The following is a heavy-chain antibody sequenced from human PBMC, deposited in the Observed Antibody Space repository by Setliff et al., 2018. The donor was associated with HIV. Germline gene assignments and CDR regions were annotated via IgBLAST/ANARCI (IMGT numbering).Heavy chain of an antibody. J-gene: IGHJ6*02. D-gene: IGHD3-10*01. CDR3: ARITMVRGVYYGMDV. CDR1: GGSISSGSYY. V-gene: IGHV4-61*02. Sequence: SETLSLTCTVSGGSISSGSYYWSWIRQPAGKGLEWIGRIYTSGSTNYNPSLKSRVTISVDTSKNQFSRKLSSVTAADTAVYYCARITMVRGVYYGMDVWGQGTTVTVSS. CDR2: IYTSGST.